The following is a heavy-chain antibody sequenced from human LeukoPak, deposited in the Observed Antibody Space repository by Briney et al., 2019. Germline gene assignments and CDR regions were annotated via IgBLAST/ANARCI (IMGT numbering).Heavy chain of an antibody. CDR3: ARDVRGYNPFDY. J-gene: IGHJ4*02. Sequence: GGSLRLSCTASGFTVSSNYMSWVRQAPGKGLEWVSVIYSSGRTKYADSVEGRFTISRDNSKNTLYLQMDSLRVEDTAMYYCARDVRGYNPFDYWGQGTLVIVSS. D-gene: IGHD5-24*01. CDR1: GFTVSSNY. CDR2: IYSSGRT. V-gene: IGHV3-53*01.